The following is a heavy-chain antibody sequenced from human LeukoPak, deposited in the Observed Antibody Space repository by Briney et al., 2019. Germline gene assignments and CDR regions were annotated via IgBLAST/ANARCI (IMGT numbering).Heavy chain of an antibody. CDR1: GGSISSGSYY. D-gene: IGHD6-19*01. CDR2: IYTSGST. CDR3: XRDPGPXXSGWYIVDY. V-gene: IGHV4-61*02. J-gene: IGHJ4*02. Sequence: TLSLTCTVSGGSISSGSYYWSWIRQPAGKGLEWIGRIYTSGSTNYNPSLKSRVTISVDTSKNQFSLKLSSVTAADTAVYYXXRDPGPXXSGWYIVDYWGQGTLVTVSS.